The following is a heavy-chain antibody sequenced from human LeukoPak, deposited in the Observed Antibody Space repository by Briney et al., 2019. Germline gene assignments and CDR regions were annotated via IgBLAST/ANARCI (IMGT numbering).Heavy chain of an antibody. CDR2: IYTSGST. V-gene: IGHV4-4*07. CDR3: ARGYSSSWPFDY. Sequence: SETLSLTCTVSGGSISSYYWSWIRQPAGKGLEWIGRIYTSGSTNYNPSLKSRVTMSVDTSKNQFSLKLSSVTAADTAVHYCARGYSSSWPFDYWGQGTLVTVSS. D-gene: IGHD6-13*01. CDR1: GGSISSYY. J-gene: IGHJ4*02.